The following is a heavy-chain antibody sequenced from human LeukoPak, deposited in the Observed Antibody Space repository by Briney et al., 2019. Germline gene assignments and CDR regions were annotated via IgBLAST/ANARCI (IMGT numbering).Heavy chain of an antibody. V-gene: IGHV3-72*01. CDR3: ARCFYDSSGFPYDH. Sequence: GGSLRLSCAASGFTFSDHYLDWVRQAPGKGLEWVGRIRNKANGYTTAYAASVKGRFSISRDDSKNSLYLQMNSLKTEDTAVYYRARCFYDSSGFPYDHWGQGTLVTVSS. CDR2: IRNKANGYTT. CDR1: GFTFSDHY. D-gene: IGHD3-22*01. J-gene: IGHJ4*02.